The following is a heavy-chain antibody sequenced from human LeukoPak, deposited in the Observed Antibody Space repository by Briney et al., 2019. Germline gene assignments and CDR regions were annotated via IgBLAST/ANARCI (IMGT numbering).Heavy chain of an antibody. J-gene: IGHJ3*02. V-gene: IGHV5-51*01. D-gene: IGHD2-15*01. Sequence: GESLKISCKASGYRFTTDYIGWVRQMPGKGLEWMGIIYPDDSETNYSPSFQGQVTISADKSISTAYLQWSSLKASDTAMYYCAGTEDIVSAFDIWGQGTMVTVSS. CDR2: IYPDDSET. CDR1: GYRFTTDY. CDR3: AGTEDIVSAFDI.